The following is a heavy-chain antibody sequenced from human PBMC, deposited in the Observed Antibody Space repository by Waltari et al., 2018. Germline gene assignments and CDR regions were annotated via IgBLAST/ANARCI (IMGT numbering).Heavy chain of an antibody. V-gene: IGHV4-34*01. Sequence: QVRLQQWGAGLLKPSETLSLTCAVYGGSFSGYYWSWIRQPPGKGLEWIGEINHSGSTNYNPSLKSRVTISVDTSKNQFSLKLSSVTAADTAVYYCARVGVTTVTNSDYFDYWGQGTLVTVSS. CDR1: GGSFSGYY. CDR3: ARVGVTTVTNSDYFDY. J-gene: IGHJ4*02. CDR2: INHSGST. D-gene: IGHD4-17*01.